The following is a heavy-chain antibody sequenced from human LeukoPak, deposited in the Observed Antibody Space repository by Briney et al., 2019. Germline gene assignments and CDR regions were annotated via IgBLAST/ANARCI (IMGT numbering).Heavy chain of an antibody. J-gene: IGHJ4*02. Sequence: GGSLRLSCAASGFTFSSYTMSWVRQAPGKGLEWVSTISESGDSTYYADSVKGRFTISSDNSKTTLYLHMNSLSAEDTAVYYCAKVGWFKFWGQGTLVTVSS. CDR1: GFTFSSYT. CDR3: AKVGWFKF. D-gene: IGHD3/OR15-3a*01. V-gene: IGHV3-23*01. CDR2: ISESGDST.